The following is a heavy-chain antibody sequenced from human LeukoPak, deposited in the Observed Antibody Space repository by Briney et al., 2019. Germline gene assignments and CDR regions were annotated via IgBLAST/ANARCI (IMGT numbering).Heavy chain of an antibody. D-gene: IGHD3-10*01. J-gene: IGHJ5*02. CDR1: GGSISSYY. CDR3: ARELLWFGSRSWFDP. Sequence: SETLSLTCTVSGGSISSYYWSWIRQPPGKGLEWIGYIYYSGSTNYNPSLKSRVTISVDTSKNQFSLKLSSVTAADTAVYYCARELLWFGSRSWFDPWGQGTLVTVSS. CDR2: IYYSGST. V-gene: IGHV4-59*01.